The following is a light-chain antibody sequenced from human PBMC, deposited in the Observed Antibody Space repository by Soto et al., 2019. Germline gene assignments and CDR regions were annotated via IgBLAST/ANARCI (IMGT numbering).Light chain of an antibody. CDR1: SSDVGSYNL. Sequence: QSVLTQPASVSGSPGQSITISCTGTSSDVGSYNLVSWYQHHPGKAPKLMIYEGSKRPSGVSNRFSGSKSGNTASLTISGLQAEDEADYFRCSYAGSNTFVFGTGTKVTVL. V-gene: IGLV2-23*01. J-gene: IGLJ1*01. CDR2: EGS. CDR3: CSYAGSNTFV.